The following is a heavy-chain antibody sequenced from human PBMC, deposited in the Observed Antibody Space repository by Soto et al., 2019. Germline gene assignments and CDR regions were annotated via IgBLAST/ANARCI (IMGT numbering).Heavy chain of an antibody. CDR2: IIPIFGTA. V-gene: IGHV1-69*13. Sequence: ASVKVSCKASGCTFSSYAISWVRQAPGQGLEWMGGIIPIFGTANYAQKFQGRVTITADESTSTAYMELSSLRSEDTAVYYCASRLLKYCSSTSCYTGSYYYYYGMDVWGQGTTVTVSS. J-gene: IGHJ6*02. CDR3: ASRLLKYCSSTSCYTGSYYYYYGMDV. CDR1: GCTFSSYA. D-gene: IGHD2-2*02.